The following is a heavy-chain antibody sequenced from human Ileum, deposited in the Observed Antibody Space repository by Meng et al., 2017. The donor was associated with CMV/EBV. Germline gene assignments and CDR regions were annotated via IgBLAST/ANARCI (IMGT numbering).Heavy chain of an antibody. D-gene: IGHD2-2*03. CDR2: ISHDGIHT. J-gene: IGHJ4*02. V-gene: IGHV3-74*01. Sequence: EVQLVQSGGGLVQPGGSLRLYCAASGFTFNTYVMHWVRQVPGKGLGWISRISHDGIHTTYVDSVKGRFTISRDNAKNTVYLEMNSLRVEDTAMYFCARDVNWILFDFWGQGSLVTVSS. CDR1: GFTFNTYV. CDR3: ARDVNWILFDF.